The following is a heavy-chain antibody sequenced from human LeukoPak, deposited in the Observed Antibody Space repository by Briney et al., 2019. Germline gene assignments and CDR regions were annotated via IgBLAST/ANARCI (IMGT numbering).Heavy chain of an antibody. CDR2: IIPILGIA. CDR3: ARDGGGYYYGFDY. Sequence: SVKVSCKASGGTFSSYAISWVRQAPGQGLEWMGRIIPILGIANYAQKFQGRVTITADKSTSTAYMELSSLRSEDTAVYYCARDGGGYYYGFDYWGQGTLVTVSS. CDR1: GGTFSSYA. D-gene: IGHD3-22*01. J-gene: IGHJ4*02. V-gene: IGHV1-69*04.